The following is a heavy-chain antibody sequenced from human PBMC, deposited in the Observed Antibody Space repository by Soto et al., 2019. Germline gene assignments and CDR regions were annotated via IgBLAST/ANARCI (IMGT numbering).Heavy chain of an antibody. CDR2: IIPIFGTA. CDR1: GGTFSSYA. V-gene: IGHV1-69*12. J-gene: IGHJ6*02. Sequence: QVQLVQSGAEVKKPGSSVKVSCKASGGTFSSYAISWVRQAPGQGLEWMGGIIPIFGTANYEQKFQGRVTITADESTSTAYMELSRLRSEDTAVYYCARSRQPADYYYGMDVWGQGTTVTVSS. CDR3: ARSRQPADYYYGMDV.